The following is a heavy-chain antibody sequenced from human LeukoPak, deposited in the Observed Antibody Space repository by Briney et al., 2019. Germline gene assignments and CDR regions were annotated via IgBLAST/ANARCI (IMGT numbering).Heavy chain of an antibody. CDR2: INPNSGGT. D-gene: IGHD6-19*01. Sequence: ASVKVSCKASGYTFTGYYVHWVRQAPGQGLEWIGWINPNSGGTNYAQKFQGRVTMTRDTSISTAYMELSRLRSDDTAVYYCARDLRNTSDWSGGMDVWGQGTTVTVSS. J-gene: IGHJ6*02. CDR1: GYTFTGYY. V-gene: IGHV1-2*02. CDR3: ARDLRNTSDWSGGMDV.